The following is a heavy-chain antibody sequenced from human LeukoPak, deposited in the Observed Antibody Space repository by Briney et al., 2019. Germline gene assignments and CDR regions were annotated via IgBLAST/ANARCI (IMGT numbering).Heavy chain of an antibody. J-gene: IGHJ4*02. V-gene: IGHV3-23*01. CDR1: GFTFSSYA. D-gene: IGHD3-9*01. CDR2: ISGSGGST. CDR3: AKGSNALRYFDWLSPGGNSDLDY. Sequence: GGSLRLSCAASGFTFSSYAMSWVRQAPGKGLEWVSAISGSGGSTYYADSVKGRFTITRDNSKNPLYLQMNSLRAEDTAVYYCAKGSNALRYFDWLSPGGNSDLDYWGQGTLVTVSS.